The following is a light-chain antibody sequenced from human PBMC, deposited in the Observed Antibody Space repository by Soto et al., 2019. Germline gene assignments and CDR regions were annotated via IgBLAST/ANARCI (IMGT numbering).Light chain of an antibody. J-gene: IGLJ1*01. CDR1: SSDVGGYNY. CDR2: DVS. V-gene: IGLV2-14*01. Sequence: QSALTQPASVSGSPGQSITTSCTGTSSDVGGYNYVSWYQQHPGKAPKLMIYDVSNRPSGVSNRFSGSKSGNTASLTISGLQAEDEADYYCSSYTSISTPYVFGTGTKLTVL. CDR3: SSYTSISTPYV.